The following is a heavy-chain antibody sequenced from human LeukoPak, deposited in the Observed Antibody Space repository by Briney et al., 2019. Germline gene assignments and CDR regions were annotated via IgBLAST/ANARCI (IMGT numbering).Heavy chain of an antibody. CDR1: GFTFSDYW. CDR2: IKHDGSDK. J-gene: IGHJ3*02. D-gene: IGHD2/OR15-2a*01. V-gene: IGHV3-7*04. CDR3: ARTSKYSFDI. Sequence: GGSLRLSCVASGFTFSDYWMSWVRQAPGKGLEWVAHIKHDGSDKYYVDSEKGRFTISRDNAKNSLFLPMNSLRAEDTAVYYCARTSKYSFDIWGQGTMVTVSS.